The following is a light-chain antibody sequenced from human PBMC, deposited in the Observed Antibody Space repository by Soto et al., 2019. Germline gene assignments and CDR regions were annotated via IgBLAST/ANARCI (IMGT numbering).Light chain of an antibody. CDR2: WAS. J-gene: IGKJ3*01. V-gene: IGKV4-1*01. CDR1: QSVLYNSNNRNY. Sequence: DRVLTQSPDALAVSLGERATINCKSSQSVLYNSNNRNYLAWYQRRPGQPPKVLIYWASTRESGVPDRFSGSGSGTDFTLTISSLQAEDVAVYYCQQYYSSPFTFGPGTKVDIK. CDR3: QQYYSSPFT.